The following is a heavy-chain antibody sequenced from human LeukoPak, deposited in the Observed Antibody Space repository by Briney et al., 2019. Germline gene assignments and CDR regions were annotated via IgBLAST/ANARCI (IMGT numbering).Heavy chain of an antibody. Sequence: GESLKISCKGSGYSFTSYWIAWVRQMPGKGLGWMGIIYPHDSNTRHSPSFQGQVTISADKSISTAYLQWSSLKASDTAMYYCARSRGTYSSWLDYWGQGTLVTVSS. CDR3: ARSRGTYSSWLDY. D-gene: IGHD6-13*01. V-gene: IGHV5-51*01. CDR1: GYSFTSYW. J-gene: IGHJ4*02. CDR2: IYPHDSNT.